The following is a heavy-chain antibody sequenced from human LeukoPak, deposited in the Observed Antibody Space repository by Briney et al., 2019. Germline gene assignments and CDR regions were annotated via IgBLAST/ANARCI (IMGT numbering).Heavy chain of an antibody. D-gene: IGHD3-10*01. J-gene: IGHJ4*02. Sequence: GGSLRLSCAVSGFLFSHYTMTWVCQGPGKGLEWVSSINGSGDATLYADSVMGRFTISRDNAKNTVSLQMNNLRAEDTAVYYCAKSDCGSDGCKLLNYWGQGTLVIAS. CDR1: GFLFSHYT. V-gene: IGHV3-23*01. CDR2: INGSGDAT. CDR3: AKSDCGSDGCKLLNY.